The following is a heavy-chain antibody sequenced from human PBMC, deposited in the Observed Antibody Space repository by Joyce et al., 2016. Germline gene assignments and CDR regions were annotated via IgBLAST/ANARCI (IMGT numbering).Heavy chain of an antibody. J-gene: IGHJ5*02. CDR1: GASIGISSWY. Sequence: QVQLQESGPGLVKPSETLSLTCTVSGASIGISSWYWGWIRQPPGKGLEWLGSIYYSGTTTYYNPPLKCRVTISIDTSKNQFSLKLRSVTAADTAMYYCARNDFWSGYDPLGQGTLVTVSS. D-gene: IGHD3-3*01. CDR3: ARNDFWSGYDP. V-gene: IGHV4-39*07. CDR2: IYYSGTTT.